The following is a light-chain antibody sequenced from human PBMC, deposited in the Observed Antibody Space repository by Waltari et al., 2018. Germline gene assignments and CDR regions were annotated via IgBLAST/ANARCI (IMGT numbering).Light chain of an antibody. J-gene: IGLJ2*01. CDR3: TSYSSSTFVV. Sequence: QSALTQPASVSGSPGQSITISCTGTSIDVGGFGPVSWYQQHPDKAPKLIISDVSRRPSGVSNRFSGSKSGNTASLTISWLQADDEADYYCTSYSSSTFVVFGGGTKLTVL. CDR1: SIDVGGFGP. V-gene: IGLV2-14*03. CDR2: DVS.